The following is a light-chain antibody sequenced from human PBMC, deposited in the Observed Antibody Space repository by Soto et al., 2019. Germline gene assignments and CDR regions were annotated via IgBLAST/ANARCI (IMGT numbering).Light chain of an antibody. CDR1: SGHSSYI. Sequence: QLVLTQSSSASASLGSSVKLTCTLSSGHSSYIIAWHQQQPGKAPRYLMKLEGSGSYNKGSGVPDRCSGSSSGADRYLTISNPQFEDEADYYCETWDSNTRVFGGGTKLTVL. CDR3: ETWDSNTRV. CDR2: LEGSGSY. J-gene: IGLJ3*02. V-gene: IGLV4-60*02.